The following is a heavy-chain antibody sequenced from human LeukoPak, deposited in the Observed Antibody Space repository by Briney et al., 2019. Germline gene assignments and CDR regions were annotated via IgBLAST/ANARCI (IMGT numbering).Heavy chain of an antibody. Sequence: GGSLRLSCAASGFTFDDYAMHWVRQAPGKGLEWVSGISWNSGSISYADSVKGRFTISRDNAKNSLYLQMNSLRAEDMALYYCAKEGSETGYAPLDYWGQGTLVTVSS. D-gene: IGHD3-9*01. J-gene: IGHJ4*02. CDR1: GFTFDDYA. V-gene: IGHV3-9*03. CDR2: ISWNSGSI. CDR3: AKEGSETGYAPLDY.